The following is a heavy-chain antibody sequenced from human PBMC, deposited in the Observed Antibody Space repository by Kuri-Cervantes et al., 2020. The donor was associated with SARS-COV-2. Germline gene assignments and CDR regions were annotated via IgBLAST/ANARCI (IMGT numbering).Heavy chain of an antibody. V-gene: IGHV4-31*03. J-gene: IGHJ3*02. D-gene: IGHD2-15*01. CDR1: GGSISSGGYY. CDR2: IYYSGST. CDR3: AREAYCSGGSCYFALDAFDI. Sequence: LRLSCTVSGGSISSGGYYWSWIRQHPGKGLEWIGYIYYSGSTYYNPSLKSRVTISVDTSKNQFSLKLSSVTAADTAVYYCAREAYCSGGSCYFALDAFDIWGQGTVVTVSS.